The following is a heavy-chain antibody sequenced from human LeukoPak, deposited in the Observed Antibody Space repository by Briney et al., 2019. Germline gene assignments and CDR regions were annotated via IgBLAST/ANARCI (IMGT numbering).Heavy chain of an antibody. V-gene: IGHV3-21*01. Sequence: PGGSLRLSCAASGFTFSSYSMNWVRQAPGKGLEWVSSISSSSSYIYYADSVKGRFTISRDNAKNSLYLQMNSLRAEDTAVYYCARDTLTEWEPPLDYWGQGTLVTVSS. J-gene: IGHJ4*02. CDR2: ISSSSSYI. D-gene: IGHD1-26*01. CDR3: ARDTLTEWEPPLDY. CDR1: GFTFSSYS.